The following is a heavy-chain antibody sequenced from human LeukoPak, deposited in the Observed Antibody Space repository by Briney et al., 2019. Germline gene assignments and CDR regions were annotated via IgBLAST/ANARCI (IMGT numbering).Heavy chain of an antibody. J-gene: IGHJ4*02. Sequence: GGSLRLSCAASGFTFTSYWMSWGRQAPGGGLEWVANIKGVGSEKYYADSVRGQFTISRDNAKNSLYLQMNSLKAEDTAVYYWAMFGLVAAIDSWGQGTLVTVSS. D-gene: IGHD5-12*01. CDR2: IKGVGSEK. CDR3: AMFGLVAAIDS. CDR1: GFTFTSYW. V-gene: IGHV3-7*02.